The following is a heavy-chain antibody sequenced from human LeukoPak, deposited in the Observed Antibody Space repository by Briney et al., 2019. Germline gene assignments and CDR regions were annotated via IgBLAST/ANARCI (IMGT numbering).Heavy chain of an antibody. CDR1: GGSISRYY. D-gene: IGHD3-10*01. V-gene: IGHV4-59*01. J-gene: IGHJ4*02. CDR2: IYYSGST. Sequence: SETLSLTCTVSGGSISRYYWSWIRQPPGKGLEWIGYIYYSGSTNYNPSLKSRVTISVDTSKNQFSLKLSSVTAADTAVYYCARVQRDYYGSGSYFDYWGQGTLVTVSS. CDR3: ARVQRDYYGSGSYFDY.